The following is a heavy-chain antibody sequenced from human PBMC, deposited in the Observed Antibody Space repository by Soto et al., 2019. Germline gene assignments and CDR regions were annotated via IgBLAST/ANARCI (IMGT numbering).Heavy chain of an antibody. D-gene: IGHD4-17*01. J-gene: IGHJ5*02. Sequence: QLQLQESGPGLVKPSETSSLTCTVSGGSINSDTDYWAWIRQPPGKALEWIGSIYHSGSTYQNPSLKSRITMSVDKSKNQFSLRLTSATAADTAVYYCARRLEEYGNYLFDPWGQGILVTVSS. CDR3: ARRLEEYGNYLFDP. CDR2: IYHSGST. V-gene: IGHV4-39*01. CDR1: GGSINSDTDY.